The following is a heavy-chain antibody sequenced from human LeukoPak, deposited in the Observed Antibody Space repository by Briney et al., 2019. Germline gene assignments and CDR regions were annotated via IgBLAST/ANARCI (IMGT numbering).Heavy chain of an antibody. J-gene: IGHJ4*02. V-gene: IGHV4-34*01. CDR3: ARGVVVPAAIEG. Sequence: PSETLSLTCTVSGGSISSYYWSWIRQPPGKGLEWIGEINHSGSTNYNPSLKSRVTISVDTSKNQFSLKLSSVTAADTAVYYCARGVVVPAAIEGWGQGTLVTVSS. CDR2: INHSGST. CDR1: GGSISSYY. D-gene: IGHD2-2*01.